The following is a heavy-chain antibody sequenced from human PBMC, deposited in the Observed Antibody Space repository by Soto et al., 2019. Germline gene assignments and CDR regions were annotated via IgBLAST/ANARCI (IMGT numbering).Heavy chain of an antibody. CDR1: GGTFSIYA. J-gene: IGHJ4*02. V-gene: IGHV1-69*12. D-gene: IGHD7-27*01. Sequence: QVQLVQSGAEVKKPGSSVKVSCKASGGTFSIYAISWVRQAPGQGLEWMGGIIPIFGTANYAQKFQGRVTITANESTSTAYMELSSLRSEDTAVYYCARDGEEPTIANYWGQGTLVTVSS. CDR2: IIPIFGTA. CDR3: ARDGEEPTIANY.